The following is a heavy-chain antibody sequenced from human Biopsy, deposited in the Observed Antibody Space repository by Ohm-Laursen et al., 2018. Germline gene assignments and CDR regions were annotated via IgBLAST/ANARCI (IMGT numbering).Heavy chain of an antibody. CDR2: LYPGGCT. D-gene: IGHD3-22*01. V-gene: IGHV4-4*07. J-gene: IGHJ3*01. CDR3: SSVVLGPANDAFDL. CDR1: GGDINNYY. Sequence: SETLSLTCNVSGGDINNYYWSWIRQPAGKGLEWIGRLYPGGCTNYYPSLKSRVTMSVDRSKKQISLRLRSVTAADTAMYYCSSVVLGPANDAFDLWGQGTMVVVSS.